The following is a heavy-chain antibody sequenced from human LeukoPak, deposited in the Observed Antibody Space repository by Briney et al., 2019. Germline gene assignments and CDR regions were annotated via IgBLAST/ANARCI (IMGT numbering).Heavy chain of an antibody. V-gene: IGHV1-46*01. D-gene: IGHD6-13*01. CDR2: INPSGGST. J-gene: IGHJ4*02. CDR1: GYTFTGYY. Sequence: GASVKVSCKASGYTFTGYYMHWVRQAPGQGLEWMGIINPSGGSTSYAQKFQGRVTMTRDTSTSTVYMELSSLRSEDTAVYYCARDRVFDGYIDYWGQGTLVTVSS. CDR3: ARDRVFDGYIDY.